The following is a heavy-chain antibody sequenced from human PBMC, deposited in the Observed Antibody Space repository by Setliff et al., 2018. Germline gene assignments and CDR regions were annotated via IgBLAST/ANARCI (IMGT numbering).Heavy chain of an antibody. CDR1: GFAFRSYA. CDR3: ARRGGTSGARAFDI. D-gene: IGHD1-26*01. J-gene: IGHJ3*02. Sequence: PGESLKISCVASGFAFRSYAMSWVRQTPGKGLEWLATVTDTADRTYYPDSVKGRFTISRDNSKNTLYLQMNSLRAEDTALYYCARRGGTSGARAFDIWGQGTVVTVSS. CDR2: VTDTADRT. V-gene: IGHV3-23*01.